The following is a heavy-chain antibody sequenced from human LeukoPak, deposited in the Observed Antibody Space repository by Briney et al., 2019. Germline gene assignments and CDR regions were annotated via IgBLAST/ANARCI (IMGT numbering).Heavy chain of an antibody. V-gene: IGHV4-59*12. Sequence: PSETLSLTCTVSGGSISSYYWSWIRQPPGKGLEWIGYIYYSGSTNYNPSLKSRVTISVDTSKNRFSLKLSSVTAADTAVYYCARASLYCSSTSCYHHYFDYWGQGTLVTVSS. CDR3: ARASLYCSSTSCYHHYFDY. D-gene: IGHD2-2*01. J-gene: IGHJ4*02. CDR2: IYYSGST. CDR1: GGSISSYY.